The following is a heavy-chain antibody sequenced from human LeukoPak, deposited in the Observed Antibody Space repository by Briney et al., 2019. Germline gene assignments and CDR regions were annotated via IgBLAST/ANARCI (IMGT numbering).Heavy chain of an antibody. CDR2: ISVSGGDT. CDR1: GFTFTSYA. Sequence: PVGSLRLSCAASGFTFTSYAMGWVRQAPGKGLEWVSSISVSGGDTYFADSVKGRFTISRDNSKSTLSLQMNSLRAEDAALYYCAKAPFGSPNCCFDSWGQGTLVTVSS. CDR3: AKAPFGSPNCCFDS. D-gene: IGHD3-10*01. J-gene: IGHJ4*02. V-gene: IGHV3-23*01.